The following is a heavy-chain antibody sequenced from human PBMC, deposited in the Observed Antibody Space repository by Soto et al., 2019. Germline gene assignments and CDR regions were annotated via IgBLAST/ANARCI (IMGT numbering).Heavy chain of an antibody. CDR1: GYTFTSYG. Sequence: GASVKVSCKASGYTFTSYGIGWVRQAPGQGLEWMGWGSAYNGNTNYAQKLQGRVTMTTDTSTSTAYMELRSLRSDDTAVYYCARGLYDFWSGYAFDIWGQGTMVTVS. CDR3: ARGLYDFWSGYAFDI. D-gene: IGHD3-3*01. V-gene: IGHV1-18*01. J-gene: IGHJ3*02. CDR2: GSAYNGNT.